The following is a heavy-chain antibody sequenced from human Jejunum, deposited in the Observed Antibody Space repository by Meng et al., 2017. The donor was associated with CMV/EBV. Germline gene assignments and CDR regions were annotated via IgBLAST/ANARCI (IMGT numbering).Heavy chain of an antibody. V-gene: IGHV1-18*01. Sequence: QAQLGQSGGEVKKPWASVKVSCKASGYTFTNYGITWVRQAPGQGLEWMGWINAYNGDTNYAQTLQGRVTMTTDTSTSTAYMELRSLRSDDTAVYYCARVEVGITSGDYWGQGTLVTVSS. D-gene: IGHD1-26*01. CDR1: GYTFTNYG. J-gene: IGHJ4*02. CDR2: INAYNGDT. CDR3: ARVEVGITSGDY.